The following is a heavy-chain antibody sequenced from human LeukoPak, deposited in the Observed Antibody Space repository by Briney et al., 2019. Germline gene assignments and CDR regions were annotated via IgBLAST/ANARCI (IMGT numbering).Heavy chain of an antibody. Sequence: GSLRLSCAASGFTFSSYAMSWVRQAPGKGLEWVSAISGSGGSTYYADSVKGRFTISRDNSKNTLYLQMNSLRAEDTAVYYCASIMKPPTRVYEGYYFDYWGQGTLVTVSS. CDR2: ISGSGGST. V-gene: IGHV3-23*01. CDR1: GFTFSSYA. J-gene: IGHJ4*02. CDR3: ASIMKPPTRVYEGYYFDY. D-gene: IGHD3-16*01.